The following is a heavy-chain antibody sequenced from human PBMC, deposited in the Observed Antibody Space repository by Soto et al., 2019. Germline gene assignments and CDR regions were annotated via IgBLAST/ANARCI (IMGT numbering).Heavy chain of an antibody. CDR1: GYTFTSYG. J-gene: IGHJ3*02. CDR2: ISAYNGNT. D-gene: IGHD2-15*01. V-gene: IGHV1-18*01. CDR3: ARDSTLNPRFCSGGSCYSEFCGCHAFDI. Sequence: QVQLVQSGAEVKKPGASVKVSCKASGYTFTSYGISWVRQAPGQGLEWMGWISAYNGNTNYAQKLQGRVTMTTDTSTSTAYMELRSLRSDDTAVYYCARDSTLNPRFCSGGSCYSEFCGCHAFDIWGQGTMVTVSS.